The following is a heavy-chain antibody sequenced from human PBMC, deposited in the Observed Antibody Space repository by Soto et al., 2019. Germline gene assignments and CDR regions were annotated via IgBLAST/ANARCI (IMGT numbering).Heavy chain of an antibody. CDR1: GGTFSSYT. Sequence: QVQLVQSGAEVKKPGSSVKVSCKASGGTFSSYTISWVRQAPGQGLEWMGRIIPILGIANYAQKFQGRVTITADKSTSTAYMELSSLRSEDTAVYSCARVRFSEAFDIWGQGTMVTVSS. CDR2: IIPILGIA. D-gene: IGHD3-3*01. CDR3: ARVRFSEAFDI. J-gene: IGHJ3*02. V-gene: IGHV1-69*02.